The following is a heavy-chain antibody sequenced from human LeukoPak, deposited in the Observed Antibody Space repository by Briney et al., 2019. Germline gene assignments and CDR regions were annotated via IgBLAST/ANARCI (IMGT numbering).Heavy chain of an antibody. D-gene: IGHD5-18*01. J-gene: IGHJ4*02. CDR1: GGSISTYY. CDR3: ARAGGGYSFDY. CDR2: SYYSGST. V-gene: IGHV4-59*01. Sequence: SETLSLTCTVSGGSISTYYWSWIRQPPGKGLEWIGYSYYSGSTTHNPSLQSRVTISVDTSRNQFSLKLTSVAAADTAVYYCARAGGGYSFDYWGQGTLVTVSS.